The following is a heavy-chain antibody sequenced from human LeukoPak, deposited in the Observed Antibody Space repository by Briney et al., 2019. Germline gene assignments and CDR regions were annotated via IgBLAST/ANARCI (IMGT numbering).Heavy chain of an antibody. Sequence: ASVKVSCKVSGYTLTELSMHWVRQAPGKGLEWMGGFDPEDGETIYAQKFQGRVTMTEDTSTDTAYMELSSLSSEDTDVYYCATDGYSSGWYPPVRPVGAFDIWGQGTMVTVSS. CDR3: ATDGYSSGWYPPVRPVGAFDI. D-gene: IGHD6-19*01. CDR1: GYTLTELS. J-gene: IGHJ3*02. V-gene: IGHV1-24*01. CDR2: FDPEDGET.